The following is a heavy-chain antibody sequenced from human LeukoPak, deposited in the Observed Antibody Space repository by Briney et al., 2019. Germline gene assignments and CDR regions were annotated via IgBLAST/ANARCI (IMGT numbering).Heavy chain of an antibody. J-gene: IGHJ4*02. D-gene: IGHD3-3*01. V-gene: IGHV3-30-3*01. CDR3: ARAQGFLEWFPNY. CDR2: ISYDGSNK. Sequence: PGRSLRLSCAASGFTFSSYAMHWVRQAPGKGPEWVAVISYDGSNKYYADSVKGRFTISRDNSKNTLYLQMNSLRAEDTAVYYCARAQGFLEWFPNYWGQGTLVTVSS. CDR1: GFTFSSYA.